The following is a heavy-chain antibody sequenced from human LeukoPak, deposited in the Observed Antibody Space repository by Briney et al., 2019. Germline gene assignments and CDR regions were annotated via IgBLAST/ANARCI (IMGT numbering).Heavy chain of an antibody. V-gene: IGHV4-34*01. CDR1: GGSFSGYY. CDR3: ARGRVLIAVDASRYFHH. J-gene: IGHJ1*01. CDR2: INHSGST. D-gene: IGHD6-19*01. Sequence: KSSETLSLTCAVYGGSFSGYYWSWIRQPPGKGLEWIGEINHSGSTNYNPSLKSRVTISVDTSKKQFSLKLSSVTAADTAVYYCARGRVLIAVDASRYFHHWGQGTLVTVSS.